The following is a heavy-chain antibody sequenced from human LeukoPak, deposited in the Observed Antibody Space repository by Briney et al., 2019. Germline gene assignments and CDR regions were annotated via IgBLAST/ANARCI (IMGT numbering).Heavy chain of an antibody. CDR3: ARETTVTTAHWFDP. Sequence: ASVKVSCKASGYTFTGYYMHWVRQAPGQGLEWMGWINPNSGGTNYAQKFQGWVTMTRDTSISTAYMELSRLRSDDTAVYYCARETTVTTAHWFDPWGQGTLVTVSS. V-gene: IGHV1-2*04. D-gene: IGHD4-17*01. CDR1: GYTFTGYY. J-gene: IGHJ5*02. CDR2: INPNSGGT.